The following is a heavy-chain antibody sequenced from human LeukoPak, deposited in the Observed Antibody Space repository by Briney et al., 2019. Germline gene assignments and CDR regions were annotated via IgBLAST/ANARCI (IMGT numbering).Heavy chain of an antibody. J-gene: IGHJ4*02. Sequence: KPSETLSLTCTVSGGSISSGSYYWSWIRQPAGKGLEWIGRIYTSGSTNYNPSLKSRVTISVDTSKNQFSLKLSSVTAADTAVYYCTRGVTSGVLVFLDWGQGALVTVSS. CDR2: IYTSGST. D-gene: IGHD2-21*02. CDR3: TRGVTSGVLVFLD. V-gene: IGHV4-61*02. CDR1: GGSISSGSYY.